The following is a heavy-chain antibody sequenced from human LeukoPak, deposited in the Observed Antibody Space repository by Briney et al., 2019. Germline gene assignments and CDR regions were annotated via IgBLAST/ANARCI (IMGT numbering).Heavy chain of an antibody. J-gene: IGHJ4*02. CDR1: GGSFSGYY. Sequence: ASETLSLTCAVYGGSFSGYYWSWIRQPPGKGLEWIGEINHSGSTYYNPSLKSRVTISVDTSKNQFSLNLSSVTAADTAVYYCARARGYSYGYPDYWGQGTLVTVSS. CDR2: INHSGST. V-gene: IGHV4-34*01. D-gene: IGHD5-18*01. CDR3: ARARGYSYGYPDY.